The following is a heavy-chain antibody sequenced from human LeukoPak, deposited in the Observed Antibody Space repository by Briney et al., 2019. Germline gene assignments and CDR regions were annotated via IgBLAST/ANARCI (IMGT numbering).Heavy chain of an antibody. D-gene: IGHD3-9*01. CDR2: INPSGGST. CDR3: ATTAVVTGYATTFDY. V-gene: IGHV1-46*01. J-gene: IGHJ4*02. CDR1: GYTFTSYY. Sequence: ASVKVSCKASGYTFTSYYMHWVRQAPGQGLEWMGIINPSGGSTSYAQKFQGRVTMTRDTSTSTVYMELSSLRSEDTAVYYCATTAVVTGYATTFDYWGQGTLVTVSS.